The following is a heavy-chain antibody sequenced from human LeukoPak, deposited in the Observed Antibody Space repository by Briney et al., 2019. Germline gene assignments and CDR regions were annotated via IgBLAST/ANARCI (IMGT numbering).Heavy chain of an antibody. J-gene: IGHJ4*02. V-gene: IGHV3-23*01. CDR1: GFTFSTYG. CDR3: AKELAGLVYRYGYELGPGGPIDY. CDR2: ISGSGGST. D-gene: IGHD5-18*01. Sequence: GGSLRLSCVASGFTFSTYGMSWVRQAPGKGLEWVSAISGSGGSTYYADSVKGRFTISRDNSKNTLYLQMNSLRAEDTAVYYCAKELAGLVYRYGYELGPGGPIDYWGQGTLVTVSS.